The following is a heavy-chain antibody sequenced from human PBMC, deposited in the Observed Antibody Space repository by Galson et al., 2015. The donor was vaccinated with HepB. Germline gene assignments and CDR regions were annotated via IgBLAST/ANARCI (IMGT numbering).Heavy chain of an antibody. CDR3: ARSALDILTGYPLDYYYGMDV. V-gene: IGHV1-46*01. CDR2: INPSGGST. CDR1: GYTFTSYY. D-gene: IGHD3-9*01. J-gene: IGHJ6*02. Sequence: SCKASGYTFTSYYMHWVRQAPGQGLEWMGIINPSGGSTSYAQKFQGRVTMTRDTSTSTVYMELSSLRSEDTAVYYCARSALDILTGYPLDYYYGMDVWGQGTTVTVSS.